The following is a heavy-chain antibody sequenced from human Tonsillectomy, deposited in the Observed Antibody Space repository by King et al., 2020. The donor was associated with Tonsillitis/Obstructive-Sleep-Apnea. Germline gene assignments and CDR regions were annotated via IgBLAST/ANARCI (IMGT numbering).Heavy chain of an antibody. V-gene: IGHV3-48*03. CDR3: TRDGYDAFYI. J-gene: IGHJ3*02. D-gene: IGHD2-15*01. Sequence: VQLVESGGGLVQPGGSLRLSCAASGFTFSSYEMNWVRQAPGKGLEWVSYMSGSGSTIYYADSVGGRFTISRDNAKNSLYLQVNSLRAEDTAVYYCTRDGYDAFYIWGQGXMVTVSS. CDR1: GFTFSSYE. CDR2: MSGSGSTI.